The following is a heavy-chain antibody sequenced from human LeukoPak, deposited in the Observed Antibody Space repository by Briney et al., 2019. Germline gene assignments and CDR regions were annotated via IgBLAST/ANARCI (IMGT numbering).Heavy chain of an antibody. CDR1: GFTFISYA. CDR2: ISGSGGST. D-gene: IGHD3-9*01. Sequence: GGSLRLSCAASGFTFISYAMSWVRQAPGKGLEWVSAISGSGGSTYYADSVKGRFTISRDNSKNTLYLQMNSLRAEDTAVYYCAKDYDILTGYYWGSDYWGQGTLVTVSS. J-gene: IGHJ4*02. CDR3: AKDYDILTGYYWGSDY. V-gene: IGHV3-23*01.